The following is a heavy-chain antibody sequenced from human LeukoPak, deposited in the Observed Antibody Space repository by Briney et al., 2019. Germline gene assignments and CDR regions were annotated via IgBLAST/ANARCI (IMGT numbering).Heavy chain of an antibody. CDR2: INHSGGA. D-gene: IGHD7-27*01. J-gene: IGHJ3*02. V-gene: IGHV4-34*01. Sequence: PSETLSLTCAVYGGSFSGYYWSWIRQPPGKGLEWIGEINHSGGANYNLSLKSRVTISADTPKNQFSLKLSSVTAADTAVYYCARGFSGDRAFDIWGQGTMVTVSS. CDR1: GGSFSGYY. CDR3: ARGFSGDRAFDI.